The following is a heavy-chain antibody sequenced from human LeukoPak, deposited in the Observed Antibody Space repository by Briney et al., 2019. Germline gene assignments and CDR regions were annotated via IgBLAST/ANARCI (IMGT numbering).Heavy chain of an antibody. CDR2: ISSSSSYI. CDR3: ARDNLEPGSFDY. V-gene: IGHV3-21*01. Sequence: GSLRLSCAASGFTFSIYSMNWVRQAPGKGLEWVSSISSSSSYIYYADSVKGRFTISRDNSGNTLYLQMNSLRAEDTAVYYCARDNLEPGSFDYWGQGTLVTVSS. CDR1: GFTFSIYS. D-gene: IGHD1-1*01. J-gene: IGHJ4*02.